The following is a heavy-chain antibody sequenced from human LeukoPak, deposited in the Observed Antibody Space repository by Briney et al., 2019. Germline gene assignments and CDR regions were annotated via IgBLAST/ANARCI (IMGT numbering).Heavy chain of an antibody. Sequence: KASETLSLTCTVSGGSISSGSYYWSWIRQPAGKGLEWIGRIYTSGSTNYNPSLKSRVTISVDTSKNQFSLKLSSVTAADTAVYYCARDWYGFATQTLWYFDLWGRGTLVTVSS. D-gene: IGHD5-24*01. CDR2: IYTSGST. CDR3: ARDWYGFATQTLWYFDL. CDR1: GGSISSGSYY. J-gene: IGHJ2*01. V-gene: IGHV4-61*02.